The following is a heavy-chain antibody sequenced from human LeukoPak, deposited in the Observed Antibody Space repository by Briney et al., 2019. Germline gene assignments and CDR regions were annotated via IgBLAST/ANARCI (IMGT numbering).Heavy chain of an antibody. CDR1: GFTFSSYA. CDR2: ISSNGATT. V-gene: IGHV3-64*04. J-gene: IGHJ4*02. CDR3: ARGRYYYDSSGYFQYYFDY. Sequence: PGGSLRLSCSASGFTFSSYAMHWVRQAPGKGLEYVSAISSNGATTYYADSVKGRFTISRDNSKNTLYLQMNSLRAEDTAVYYCARGRYYYDSSGYFQYYFDYWGQGTLVTVSS. D-gene: IGHD3-22*01.